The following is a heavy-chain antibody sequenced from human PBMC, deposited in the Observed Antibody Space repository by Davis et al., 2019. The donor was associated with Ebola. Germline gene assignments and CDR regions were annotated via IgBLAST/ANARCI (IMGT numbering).Heavy chain of an antibody. CDR2: IKTDGSTT. CDR1: GFTFSTYG. Sequence: LSLTCVASGFTFSTYGMHWVRQAPGKGLEWVARIKTDGSTTRYADSVKGRFTISRDNTKNTLYLQMNSLRGEDTAVYYCVRDTSHQLPHWLYYFYGMDVWGQGTTVTVSS. CDR3: VRDTSHQLPHWLYYFYGMDV. D-gene: IGHD2-2*01. J-gene: IGHJ6*02. V-gene: IGHV3-74*01.